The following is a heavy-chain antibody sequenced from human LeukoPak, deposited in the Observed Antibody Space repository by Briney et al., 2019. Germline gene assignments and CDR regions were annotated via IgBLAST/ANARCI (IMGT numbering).Heavy chain of an antibody. Sequence: GGSLRLSCAASGFTFSDYYMSWIRQTPGKGLEWVANINQDGSEKYYVNSVKGRFTISRDNTKNSLYLQMDSLRAEDTAIYYCARDHVVDGLVFDYWGQGALVTVSS. CDR2: INQDGSEK. CDR3: ARDHVVDGLVFDY. CDR1: GFTFSDYY. V-gene: IGHV3-7*01. D-gene: IGHD2-15*01. J-gene: IGHJ4*02.